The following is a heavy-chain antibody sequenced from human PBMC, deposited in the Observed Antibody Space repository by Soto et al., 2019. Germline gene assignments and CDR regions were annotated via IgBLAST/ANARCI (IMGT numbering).Heavy chain of an antibody. CDR3: ARVRRGDFWSGLDY. CDR2: ISSSSSYI. J-gene: IGHJ4*02. V-gene: IGHV3-21*01. CDR1: GFTFSSYS. D-gene: IGHD3-3*01. Sequence: EVQLVESGGGLVKPGGSLRLSCAASGFTFSSYSMNWVRQAPGKGLEWVSSISSSSSYIYYADSVKGRFTISRDNAKNSLYLQMNSLRVEDTAVYYCARVRRGDFWSGLDYWGQGTLVTVSS.